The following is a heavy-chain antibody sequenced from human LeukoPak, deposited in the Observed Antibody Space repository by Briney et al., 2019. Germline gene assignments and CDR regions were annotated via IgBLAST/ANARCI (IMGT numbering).Heavy chain of an antibody. CDR1: GFTFTDYW. CDR2: IKRDGSEK. J-gene: IGHJ4*02. CDR3: ARVGMLAYCGGDCYHFDY. V-gene: IGHV3-7*01. D-gene: IGHD2-21*02. Sequence: GGSLRLSCAASGFTFTDYWMSWVRQAPGKGLEWVANIKRDGSEKYCVDSVKGRFTISRDNAKNSLYLQMNSLRTEDTAVYYCARVGMLAYCGGDCYHFDYWGQGTLVTVSS.